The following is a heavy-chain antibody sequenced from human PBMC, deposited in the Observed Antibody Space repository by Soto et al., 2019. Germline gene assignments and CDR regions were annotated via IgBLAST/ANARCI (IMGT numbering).Heavy chain of an antibody. D-gene: IGHD4-17*01. CDR3: AKDHPYGDYGVWRYTYYYMDV. V-gene: IGHV3-23*01. J-gene: IGHJ6*03. CDR2: ISGSGGST. CDR1: GFTFSSYA. Sequence: EVQLLESGGGLVQPGGSLRLSCAASGFTFSSYAMSWVRQAPGKGLEWVSAISGSGGSTYYADSVKGRFTISRDNSKNTLYLQMNSLRAEDTAVYYCAKDHPYGDYGVWRYTYYYMDVWGKGTTVTVSS.